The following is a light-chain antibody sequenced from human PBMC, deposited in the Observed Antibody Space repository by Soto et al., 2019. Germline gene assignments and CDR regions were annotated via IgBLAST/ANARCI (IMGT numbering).Light chain of an antibody. J-gene: IGKJ4*01. CDR1: HPININ. Sequence: DIQMTQSPSSLSASVGDRVTITCRASHPININLVWFQQKPGKAPKSLIYAATNLQSGVPSRFSGCGGGTDFSLTISSLQPEDVATYYCQHYQRSPPSFGGGTKLEIK. CDR2: AAT. CDR3: QHYQRSPPS. V-gene: IGKV1-16*01.